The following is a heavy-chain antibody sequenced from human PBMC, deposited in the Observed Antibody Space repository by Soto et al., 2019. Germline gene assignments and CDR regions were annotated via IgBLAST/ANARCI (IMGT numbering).Heavy chain of an antibody. Sequence: QMQLQESGPGLVNPSETLSLTCAVSGASISSEQSWSWVRQPPGKGLEWIGEIHHRGSTNNNPSLKSRVTMSVDKSKNQFYLMLSSVTAEDTAVYYCARSFGWYAIDQWGQGTLVTVSS. V-gene: IGHV4-4*02. CDR3: ARSFGWYAIDQ. D-gene: IGHD6-19*01. CDR2: IHHRGST. J-gene: IGHJ1*01. CDR1: GASISSEQS.